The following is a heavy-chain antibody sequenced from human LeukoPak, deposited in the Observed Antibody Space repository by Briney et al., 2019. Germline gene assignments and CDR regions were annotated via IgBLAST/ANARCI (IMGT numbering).Heavy chain of an antibody. Sequence: PGGSLRLSCAASGFTFSSFWMHWVRQAPGKGLVWVSHTNSDGSTTDYADSVRGRFTISRDNSKNTLYLQTNSLRAEDTAVYYCAKETVDTVFDWFDPWGQGTLVTVSS. J-gene: IGHJ5*02. CDR3: AKETVDTVFDWFDP. V-gene: IGHV3-74*01. CDR1: GFTFSSFW. D-gene: IGHD5-18*01. CDR2: TNSDGSTT.